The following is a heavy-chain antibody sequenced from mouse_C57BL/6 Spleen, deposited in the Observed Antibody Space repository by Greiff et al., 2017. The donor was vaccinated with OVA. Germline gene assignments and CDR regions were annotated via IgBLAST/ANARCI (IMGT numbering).Heavy chain of an antibody. CDR1: GYTFTTYP. D-gene: IGHD2-2*01. CDR3: ARRYGYDGDYFDY. Sequence: VKLVESGAELVKPGASVKMSCKASGYTFTTYPIEWMKQNHGKSLEWIGNFHPYNDDTKYNEKFKGKATLTVEKSSSTVYLELSRLTSDDSAVYYCARRYGYDGDYFDYWGKGTTLTVSS. V-gene: IGHV1-47*01. CDR2: FHPYNDDT. J-gene: IGHJ2*01.